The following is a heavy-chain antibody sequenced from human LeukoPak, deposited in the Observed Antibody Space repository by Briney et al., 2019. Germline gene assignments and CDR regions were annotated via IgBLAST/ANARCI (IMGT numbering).Heavy chain of an antibody. CDR1: GFILSHHG. D-gene: IGHD6-19*01. J-gene: IGHJ4*02. CDR3: ARDLHPSGWSDFDY. V-gene: IGHV3-33*01. CDR2: TWYDGSKQ. Sequence: GGSLRLSCAASGFILSHHGMHWVRQAPGKGLEWVAVTWYDGSKQYYADSVKGRFTISRDISKNTLYLQMNSLRAEDTAVYYCARDLHPSGWSDFDYWGQGTLVTVSS.